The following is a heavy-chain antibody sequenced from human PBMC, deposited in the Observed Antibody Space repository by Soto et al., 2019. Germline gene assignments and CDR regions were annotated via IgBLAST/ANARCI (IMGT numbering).Heavy chain of an antibody. D-gene: IGHD1-1*01. V-gene: IGHV4-31*02. Sequence: QVRLQEWGPGLVKPSQTLSLKSSVSGGSITTGGRYWSWIRQLPGKGLEWIGDIYYSRNTDYNASLKSRVTISVHAAKNQFSLKLSSVTAADTAVYYCAQALVFTGGDGFDIWGQGRLVTVSS. J-gene: IGHJ3*02. CDR2: IYYSRNT. CDR1: GGSITTGGRY. CDR3: AQALVFTGGDGFDI.